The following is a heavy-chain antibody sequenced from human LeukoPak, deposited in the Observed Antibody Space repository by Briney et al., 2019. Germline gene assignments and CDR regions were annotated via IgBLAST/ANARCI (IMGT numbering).Heavy chain of an antibody. J-gene: IGHJ6*03. D-gene: IGHD6-13*01. V-gene: IGHV3-21*01. CDR1: GFTLSSYS. Sequence: PGGSLRLSCAASGFTLSSYSMNWVRHAPGKGLEWVSSISSSSSYIHYADSVKGRFTISRDNAKNSLYLQMNSLRAEDTAVYYCARDPAAAETDYSMDVWGKGTTVTVSS. CDR3: ARDPAAAETDYSMDV. CDR2: ISSSSSYI.